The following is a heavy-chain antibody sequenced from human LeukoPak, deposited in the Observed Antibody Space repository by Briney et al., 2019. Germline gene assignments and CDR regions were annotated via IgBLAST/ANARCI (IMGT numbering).Heavy chain of an antibody. D-gene: IGHD3-3*01. CDR2: IYSGGST. Sequence: GGSLRLSCAASGFTVSSNYMSWVRQAPGKGLEWVSVIYSGGSTYYADSVKGRFTISRDNPKNTLYLQMNSLRAEDTAVYYCARDGVIIGIDAFDIWGQGTMVTVSS. J-gene: IGHJ3*02. CDR3: ARDGVIIGIDAFDI. V-gene: IGHV3-66*01. CDR1: GFTVSSNY.